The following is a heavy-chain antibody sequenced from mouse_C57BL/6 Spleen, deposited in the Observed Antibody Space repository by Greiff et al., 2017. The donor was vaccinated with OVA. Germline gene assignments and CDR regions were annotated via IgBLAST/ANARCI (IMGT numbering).Heavy chain of an antibody. D-gene: IGHD2-5*01. J-gene: IGHJ4*01. CDR2: IDPSDSYT. V-gene: IGHV1-69*01. CDR3: ARWGYSNHGMDY. Sequence: VQLQQPGAELVMPGASVKLSCKASGYTFTSYWMHWVKQRPGQGLEWIGEIDPSDSYTNYNQKFKGKSTLTVDKSASTAYMQLSSLTSEDSAVYYCARWGYSNHGMDYWGQGTSVTVSS. CDR1: GYTFTSYW.